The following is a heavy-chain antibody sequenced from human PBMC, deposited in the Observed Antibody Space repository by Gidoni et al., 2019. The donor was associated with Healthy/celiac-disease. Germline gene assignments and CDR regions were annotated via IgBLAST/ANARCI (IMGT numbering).Heavy chain of an antibody. CDR3: ARDLEYSSPFDY. Sequence: QVQLVESGGGVVQPGRSLRLSCAASGFTFSSYGMHWVRQAPGKGLEWVAVIWYDGSNKYYADSVKGRFTISRDNSKNTLYLQMNSLRAEDTAVYYCARDLEYSSPFDYWGQGTLVTVSS. D-gene: IGHD6-6*01. J-gene: IGHJ4*02. CDR1: GFTFSSYG. CDR2: IWYDGSNK. V-gene: IGHV3-33*01.